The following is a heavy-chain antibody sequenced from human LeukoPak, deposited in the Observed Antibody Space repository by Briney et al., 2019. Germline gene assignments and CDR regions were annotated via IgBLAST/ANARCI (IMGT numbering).Heavy chain of an antibody. CDR3: AKPRGVTMVRGVIYDY. CDR1: GLTFSSYA. V-gene: IGHV3-23*01. Sequence: GGSLRLSCAASGLTFSSYAMSWVRQAPGKGLEWVSAISGSGGSTYYADSVKGRFTISRDNSKSTLYLQMNSLRAEDTAVYYCAKPRGVTMVRGVIYDYWGQGTLVTVSS. D-gene: IGHD3-10*01. CDR2: ISGSGGST. J-gene: IGHJ4*02.